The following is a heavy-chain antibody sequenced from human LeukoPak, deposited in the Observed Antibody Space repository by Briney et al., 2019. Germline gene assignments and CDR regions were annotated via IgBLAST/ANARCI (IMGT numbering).Heavy chain of an antibody. J-gene: IGHJ6*02. CDR1: GFTFSSYG. V-gene: IGHV3-33*06. CDR2: IWYDGSNK. D-gene: IGHD2-2*01. CDR3: AKANYQLLAPNHPYGLDV. Sequence: GRSLRLSCAASGFTFSSYGMHWVRQAPGKGLEWVAVIWYDGSNKYYADSVKGRFTISRDNSKNTLYLQMNSLRAEDTALYYCAKANYQLLAPNHPYGLDVWGQGTTVTVSS.